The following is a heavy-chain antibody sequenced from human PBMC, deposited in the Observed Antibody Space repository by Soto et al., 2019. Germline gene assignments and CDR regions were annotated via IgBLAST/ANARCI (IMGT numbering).Heavy chain of an antibody. V-gene: IGHV4-34*01. CDR2: INHSGST. J-gene: IGHJ5*02. D-gene: IGHD4-17*01. CDR1: GGSFSGYY. CDR3: TKVTGGYGDYGPNWFDP. Sequence: QVQLQQWGAGLLKPSETLSLTCAVYGGSFSGYYWSWIRQPPGKGLEWIGEINHSGSTNYNPSLKSRVTISVDTSKNQFSLKLSSVTAADTAVYYCTKVTGGYGDYGPNWFDPWGQGTLVTVSS.